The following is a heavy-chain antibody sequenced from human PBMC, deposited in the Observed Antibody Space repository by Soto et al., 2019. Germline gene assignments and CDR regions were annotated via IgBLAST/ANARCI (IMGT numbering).Heavy chain of an antibody. CDR2: IYYSGST. V-gene: IGHV4-31*03. CDR1: GGSISSGGYY. CDR3: ASLSATSYYGMDV. Sequence: SETLSLTCTVSGGSISSGGYYWSWIRQHPGKGLEWIGYIYYSGSTYYNPSLKSRVTISVDTSKNQFSLKLSSVTAADTAVYYCASLSATSYYGMDVWGQGTTVTVSS. J-gene: IGHJ6*02. D-gene: IGHD6-25*01.